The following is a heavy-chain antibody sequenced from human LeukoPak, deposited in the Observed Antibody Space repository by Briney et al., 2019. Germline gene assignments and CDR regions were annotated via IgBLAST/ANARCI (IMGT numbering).Heavy chain of an antibody. Sequence: PSETLSLTCAVYGGSFSTYYWSWIRQSPGKGLEWIAEINHRGDTNYNPSVKSRVTISVDTSKNQFSLKVRSLTAADTAFYYCARGPTISETGYFDYWGQGTLVPVSS. V-gene: IGHV4-34*01. CDR3: ARGPTISETGYFDY. D-gene: IGHD1-1*01. CDR1: GGSFSTYY. J-gene: IGHJ4*03. CDR2: INHRGDT.